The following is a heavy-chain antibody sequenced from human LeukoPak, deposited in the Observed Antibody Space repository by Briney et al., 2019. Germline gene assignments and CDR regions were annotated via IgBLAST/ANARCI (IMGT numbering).Heavy chain of an antibody. CDR2: IYYTGCA. Sequence: SETLSLTCTVSSGSINSRSYYWGWIRQPPGKGLQWIGSIYYTGCAYQNPSLKSRVTISVDTSKNQFSLKLTSVTAADTAVYYCARGGAVVVVATNQGPFDYWGQGTLVTVSS. J-gene: IGHJ4*02. CDR3: ARGGAVVVVATNQGPFDY. V-gene: IGHV4-39*01. CDR1: SGSINSRSYY. D-gene: IGHD2-15*01.